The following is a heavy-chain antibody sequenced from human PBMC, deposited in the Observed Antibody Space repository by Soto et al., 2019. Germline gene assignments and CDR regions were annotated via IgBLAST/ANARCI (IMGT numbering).Heavy chain of an antibody. CDR1: GGSISSYY. D-gene: IGHD6-6*01. CDR2: IYYSGST. J-gene: IGHJ3*02. Sequence: PSETLSLTCTVSGGSISSYYWSWIRQPPGKGLKWIGYIYYSGSTNYNPSLKSRVTISVDTSKNQFSLKLSSVTAADTAVYYCASPSSSFQGDAFDIWGQGTMVTVSS. V-gene: IGHV4-59*01. CDR3: ASPSSSFQGDAFDI.